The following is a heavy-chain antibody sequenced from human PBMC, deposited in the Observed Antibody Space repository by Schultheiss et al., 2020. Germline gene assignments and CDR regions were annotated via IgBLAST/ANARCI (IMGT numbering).Heavy chain of an antibody. V-gene: IGHV4-59*08. CDR3: ASSLGLTEASFDY. D-gene: IGHD3-10*01. J-gene: IGHJ4*02. CDR2: IYYSGST. CDR1: GGSISSYY. Sequence: SETLSLTCTVSGGSISSYYWTWIRQPPGKGLEWIGYIYYSGSTNNNPSLKSRVSTSVDTSKNQFSLKLTSVTAADTAVYYCASSLGLTEASFDYWGQGTLGTVSA.